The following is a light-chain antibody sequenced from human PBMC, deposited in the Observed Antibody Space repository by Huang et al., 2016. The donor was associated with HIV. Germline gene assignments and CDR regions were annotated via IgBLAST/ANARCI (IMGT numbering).Light chain of an antibody. Sequence: EIVMTQFPATLSVSPGERATLSCRASQSISSNLAWYRQNPGQAPWLLIYGASTRATGVPARFSGSGSGTEFTLTISSLQSEDFAVYYCQQYNNWPRTFGQGTKVEI. CDR3: QQYNNWPRT. V-gene: IGKV3-15*01. CDR1: QSISSN. J-gene: IGKJ1*01. CDR2: GAS.